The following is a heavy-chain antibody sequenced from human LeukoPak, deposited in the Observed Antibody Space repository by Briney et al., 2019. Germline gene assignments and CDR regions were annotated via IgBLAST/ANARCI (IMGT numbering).Heavy chain of an antibody. CDR2: IYSSGST. J-gene: IGHJ4*02. Sequence: SETLSFTCTVSGGSISNYYWSWIRQPAGKGLEWIGRIYSSGSTNYNPSLKSRVTMSVDTSKNQFSVKLSSVTAADTAVYYCARSRGTTMVTRFDYWGQGTLVTVSS. CDR1: GGSISNYY. V-gene: IGHV4-4*07. D-gene: IGHD5-18*01. CDR3: ARSRGTTMVTRFDY.